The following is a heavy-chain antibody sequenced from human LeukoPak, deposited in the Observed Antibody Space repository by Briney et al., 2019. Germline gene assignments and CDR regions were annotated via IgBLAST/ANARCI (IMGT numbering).Heavy chain of an antibody. CDR1: AGTFSIDA. V-gene: IGHV1-69*05. J-gene: IGHJ4*02. D-gene: IGHD5-18*01. CDR3: ARGWYLDTAMARGY. CDR2: ISPIFGTA. Sequence: SGKVSFKASAGTFSIDAISWVWHAQAQGLGWMGGISPIFGTASYAQKFQGRVTITTDESTSTAYMELSSLRSEDTAVYYCARGWYLDTAMARGYWGQGTLVTVSS.